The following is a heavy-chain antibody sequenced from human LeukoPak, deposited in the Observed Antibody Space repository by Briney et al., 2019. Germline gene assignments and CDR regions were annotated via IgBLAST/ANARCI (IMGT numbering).Heavy chain of an antibody. CDR3: ARGKGYCSSTSCPDYYYYYYTDV. CDR2: INTNTGNP. J-gene: IGHJ6*03. D-gene: IGHD2-2*01. Sequence: ASVKVSCKASGYTFTSYAMNWVRQAPGQGLEWMGWINTNTGNPTYAQGFTGRFVFSLDPSVSTAYLQISSLKAEDTAVYYCARGKGYCSSTSCPDYYYYYYTDVWGKGTTVTVSS. V-gene: IGHV7-4-1*02. CDR1: GYTFTSYA.